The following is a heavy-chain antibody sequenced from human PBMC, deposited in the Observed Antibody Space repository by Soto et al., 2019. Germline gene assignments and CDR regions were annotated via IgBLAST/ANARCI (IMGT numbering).Heavy chain of an antibody. J-gene: IGHJ3*02. CDR2: ISDSGVT. V-gene: IGHV4-59*01. CDR1: GDSIIRSF. CDR3: ARGAGDFSGPDSFDI. D-gene: IGHD3-10*01. Sequence: QVQLQESGPRLVKSSETLSLVCSVSGDSIIRSFWGWIRQSPGKGLQYIGYISDSGVTDYDPSLKGPVNILGDQSKNQFSLKPESVNAAETAVNYCARGAGDFSGPDSFDIWGQGTMVTVSS.